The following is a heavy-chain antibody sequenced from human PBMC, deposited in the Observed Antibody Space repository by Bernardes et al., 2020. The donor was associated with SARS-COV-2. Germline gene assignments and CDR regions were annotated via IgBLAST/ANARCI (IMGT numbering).Heavy chain of an antibody. J-gene: IGHJ3*02. V-gene: IGHV3-11*04. CDR2: ISSSGSTI. Sequence: GGSLRLSCAASGFTFSDYYMSCIRQAPGKGLEWVSYISSSGSTIYYADSVKGRFTISRDNAKNSLYLQMNSLRAEDTARYYCARDVSPFGHNSGDIWGPGTMVTVSS. CDR3: ARDVSPFGHNSGDI. CDR1: GFTFSDYY. D-gene: IGHD2-21*01.